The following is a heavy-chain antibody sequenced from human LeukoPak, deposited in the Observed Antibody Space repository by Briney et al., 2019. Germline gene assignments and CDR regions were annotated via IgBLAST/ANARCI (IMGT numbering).Heavy chain of an antibody. J-gene: IGHJ3*02. Sequence: PGGSLRLSCAASGFTFSSYWMHWVRQAPGKGLVWVSRINSDGSSTSYADSVKGRFTISRDNAENTLYLQMNSLRAEDTAVYYCARMGGIGSAFDIWGQGTMVTVSS. CDR2: INSDGSST. V-gene: IGHV3-74*01. D-gene: IGHD2-15*01. CDR1: GFTFSSYW. CDR3: ARMGGIGSAFDI.